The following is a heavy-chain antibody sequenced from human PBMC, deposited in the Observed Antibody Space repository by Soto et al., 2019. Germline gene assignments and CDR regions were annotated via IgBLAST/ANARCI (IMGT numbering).Heavy chain of an antibody. Sequence: QVQLVQSGAEVKKPGASVKVSCKASGYTFTSYAISWVRQAPGQGLEWMGGISAHNGNRNYAQKLQGRVTMTTDTSTSTAYMELRSLRSDDTAVYYCARDRPRDGFWSGYYAYYGMDVWGQGPTFTVSS. V-gene: IGHV1-18*04. D-gene: IGHD3-3*01. CDR1: GYTFTSYA. CDR3: ARDRPRDGFWSGYYAYYGMDV. J-gene: IGHJ6*02. CDR2: ISAHNGNR.